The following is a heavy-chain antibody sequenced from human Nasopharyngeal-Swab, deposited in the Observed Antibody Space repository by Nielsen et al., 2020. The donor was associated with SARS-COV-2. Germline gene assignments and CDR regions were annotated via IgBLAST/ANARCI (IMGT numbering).Heavy chain of an antibody. CDR2: INHSGST. D-gene: IGHD6-19*01. CDR3: ARGAVAGTVPRWFDP. Sequence: SETLSLTYAVYGGSFSGYYWSWIRQPPGKGLEWIGEINHSGSTNYNPSLKSRVTISVDTSKNQFSLKLSSVTAADTAVYYCARGAVAGTVPRWFDPWGQGTLVTVSS. J-gene: IGHJ5*02. V-gene: IGHV4-34*01. CDR1: GGSFSGYY.